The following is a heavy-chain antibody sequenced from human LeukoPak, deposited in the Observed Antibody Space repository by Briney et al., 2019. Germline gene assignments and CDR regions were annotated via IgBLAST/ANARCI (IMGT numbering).Heavy chain of an antibody. J-gene: IGHJ6*03. Sequence: SVKVSCKASGGTFSSYAISWVRQAPGQGIEWMGGIIPIFGTANYAQKFQGRVTITADESTSTAYMELSSLRSEDTAVYYCASLGATGYYYYYYYMDVWGKGTTVTVSS. D-gene: IGHD1-26*01. V-gene: IGHV1-69*13. CDR1: GGTFSSYA. CDR3: ASLGATGYYYYYYYMDV. CDR2: IIPIFGTA.